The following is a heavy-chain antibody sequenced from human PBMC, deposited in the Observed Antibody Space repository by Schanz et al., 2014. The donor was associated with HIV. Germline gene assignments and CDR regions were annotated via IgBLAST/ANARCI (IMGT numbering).Heavy chain of an antibody. Sequence: QVQLVESGGGLVKPGGSLRLSCAASGFTFSDYYMSWIRQAPGLGLEWVSYISSSSSYIYYADSVKGRFTISRDNANNSLYLQMNSLRAEDTAVYYCARSLSGDYVVSFDYWGQGTLVTVSS. CDR3: ARSLSGDYVVSFDY. D-gene: IGHD4-17*01. CDR1: GFTFSDYY. CDR2: ISSSSSYI. J-gene: IGHJ4*02. V-gene: IGHV3-11*06.